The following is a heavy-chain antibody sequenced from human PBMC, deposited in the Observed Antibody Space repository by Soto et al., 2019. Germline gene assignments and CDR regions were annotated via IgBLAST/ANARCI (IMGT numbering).Heavy chain of an antibody. Sequence: SETLSLTCAVSGASISGSYYYWAWLRQSPGKGPEWIGSVFYTGFTSYNPSLESRVSVSVDTSKSQFSLKLSAVTAADTAVYYCATSPKGYNWNYFDHWGHGALVTVSS. J-gene: IGHJ4*01. CDR2: VFYTGFT. V-gene: IGHV4-39*01. CDR1: GASISGSYYY. CDR3: ATSPKGYNWNYFDH. D-gene: IGHD1-20*01.